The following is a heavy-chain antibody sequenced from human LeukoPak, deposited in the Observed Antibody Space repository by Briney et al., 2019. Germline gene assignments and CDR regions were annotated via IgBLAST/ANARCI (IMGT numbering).Heavy chain of an antibody. Sequence: SETLSLTCAVYGGSFSGYYWSWIRQPPGKGLEWIGEINHSGSTNYNPSLKSRVTISVDTSKNQFSLKLSSVTAADTAVYYCASRDIVVVTAGPPLDYWGQGTLVTVSS. V-gene: IGHV4-34*01. CDR2: INHSGST. J-gene: IGHJ4*02. CDR1: GGSFSGYY. CDR3: ASRDIVVVTAGPPLDY. D-gene: IGHD2-21*02.